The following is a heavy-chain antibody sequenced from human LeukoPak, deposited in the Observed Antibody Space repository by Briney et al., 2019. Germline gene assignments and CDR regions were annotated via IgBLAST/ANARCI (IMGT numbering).Heavy chain of an antibody. J-gene: IGHJ5*01. CDR2: IDTSSTTM. CDR1: GLTFSKYS. CDR3: ARDNWVDC. V-gene: IGHV3-48*04. Sequence: GGSLRLSCAASGLTFSKYSMTWVRQAPGKGLEWVSFIDTSSTTMYYTDSVKGRITISRDNAKNSLYLQMNSLKVEDTARYYCARDNWVDCWGQGTLVTVSS.